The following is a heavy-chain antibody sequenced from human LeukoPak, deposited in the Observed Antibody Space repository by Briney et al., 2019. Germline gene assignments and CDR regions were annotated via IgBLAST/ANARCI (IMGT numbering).Heavy chain of an antibody. J-gene: IGHJ4*02. CDR3: ARDIHGDVDY. D-gene: IGHD4-17*01. CDR1: GFIFSSYW. Sequence: PGGSLRLSCVASGFIFSSYWMHWVRQDPRKGPVWVSRINGDGRNINYADSVRGRFTISRDNAKNTLYLQMNTLRVEDTAVYYCARDIHGDVDYWGQGTLVTVSS. V-gene: IGHV3-74*01. CDR2: INGDGRNI.